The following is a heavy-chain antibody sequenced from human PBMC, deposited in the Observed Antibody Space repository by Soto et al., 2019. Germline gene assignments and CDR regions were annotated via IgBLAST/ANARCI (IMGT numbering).Heavy chain of an antibody. Sequence: VQLVESGGGVVQPGRPLRLSCAASGFAFSSYGMHWVRQAPGKGLEWVSAISGSGGSTYYADSVKGRFTISRDNSKNTLYLQMNSLRAEDTAVYYCAKDGYCSGGSCYPVRWFDPWGQGTLVTVSS. J-gene: IGHJ5*02. CDR3: AKDGYCSGGSCYPVRWFDP. CDR2: ISGSGGST. V-gene: IGHV3-23*04. D-gene: IGHD2-15*01. CDR1: GFAFSSYG.